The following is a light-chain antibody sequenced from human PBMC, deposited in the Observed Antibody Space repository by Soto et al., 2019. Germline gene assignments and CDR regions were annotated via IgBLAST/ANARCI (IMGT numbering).Light chain of an antibody. Sequence: EIVLTQSPGTLSLSPGERATLSCRASQSVSGRYLAWYQQKPGQAPRLLIEGASSRAAGIPDRFSGSESGPDFTLTISRVEPEDFAVYYCQQRSNWPPEFTFGPGTKVDIK. CDR3: QQRSNWPPEFT. V-gene: IGKV3D-20*02. CDR2: GAS. J-gene: IGKJ3*01. CDR1: QSVSGRY.